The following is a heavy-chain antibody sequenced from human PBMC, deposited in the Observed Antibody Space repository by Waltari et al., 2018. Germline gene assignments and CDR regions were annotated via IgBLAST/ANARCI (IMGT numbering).Heavy chain of an antibody. CDR1: GFTFSSYS. D-gene: IGHD3-22*01. CDR2: ISSSSSTI. CDR3: ARTKSADYDSSGPWCLDY. Sequence: EVQLVESGGGLVQPGGSLRLSCAASGFTFSSYSMNWVRQAPGKGLEWVSYISSSSSTIYYADSVKGRFTISRDNAKNSLYLQMNSLRAEDTAVYYCARTKSADYDSSGPWCLDYWGQGTLVTVSS. J-gene: IGHJ4*02. V-gene: IGHV3-48*01.